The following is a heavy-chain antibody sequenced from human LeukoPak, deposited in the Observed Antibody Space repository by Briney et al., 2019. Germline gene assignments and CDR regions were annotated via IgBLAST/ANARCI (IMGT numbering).Heavy chain of an antibody. CDR3: AKSSYCSGGSCYSGGYYFDY. V-gene: IGHV3-23*01. CDR2: ISGSGGST. CDR1: GFTFSSYA. D-gene: IGHD2-15*01. Sequence: PGGSLRLSCAASGFTFSSYAMSWVRQAPGKGLEWVSAISGSGGSTYYADSVKGRFTISRDNSKNTLYLQMNSLRAEDTAVYYCAKSSYCSGGSCYSGGYYFDYWGQGTLVTVSS. J-gene: IGHJ4*02.